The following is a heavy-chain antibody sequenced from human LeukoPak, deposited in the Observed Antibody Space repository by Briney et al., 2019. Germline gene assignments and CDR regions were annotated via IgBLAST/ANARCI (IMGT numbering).Heavy chain of an antibody. CDR3: AKDETYSSIPYYFEY. V-gene: IGHV1-8*01. CDR1: GYTFTTYD. J-gene: IGHJ4*01. Sequence: ASVKVSCKASGYTFTTYDINWVRQAAGQGLGWMGWMNPNSGNTGNAQKFQGRVTMTRNTSISTAYMELTSLTSEDTAVYYCAKDETYSSIPYYFEYWGHGTLVTVSS. D-gene: IGHD2-21*01. CDR2: MNPNSGNT.